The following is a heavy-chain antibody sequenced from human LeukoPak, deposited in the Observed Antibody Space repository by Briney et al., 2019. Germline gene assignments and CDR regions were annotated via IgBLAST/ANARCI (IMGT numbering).Heavy chain of an antibody. J-gene: IGHJ4*02. CDR1: GFTFSSYG. CDR3: AKDLYDSSSY. CDR2: IRYDGSNE. D-gene: IGHD3-22*01. V-gene: IGHV3-30*02. Sequence: TGGSLRLSCAASGFTFSSYGMHWVRQAPGKGLEWVAFIRYDGSNEYYADSVKGRFTISRDNSKNTLYLQMNSLRAEDTAVYYRAKDLYDSSSYWGQGTLVTVSS.